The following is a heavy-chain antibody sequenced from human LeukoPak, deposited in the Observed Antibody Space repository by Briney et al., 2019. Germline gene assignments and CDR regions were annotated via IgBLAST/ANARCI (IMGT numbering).Heavy chain of an antibody. D-gene: IGHD3-16*01. CDR3: AKDPQGALTSDY. Sequence: GGSLRLSCAASGFTFSSYGMHWVRQAPGKGLEWVAFIRYDGSNKYYADSAKGRFTISRDNSKNTLYLQMNSLRAEDTAVYYCAKDPQGALTSDYWGQGTLVTVSS. J-gene: IGHJ4*02. CDR2: IRYDGSNK. V-gene: IGHV3-30*02. CDR1: GFTFSSYG.